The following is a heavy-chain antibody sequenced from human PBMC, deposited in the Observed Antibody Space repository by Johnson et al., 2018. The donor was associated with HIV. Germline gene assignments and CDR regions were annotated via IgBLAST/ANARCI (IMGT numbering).Heavy chain of an antibody. CDR3: AKWTPSLRPAFDI. CDR1: GFTFSSYA. D-gene: IGHD3/OR15-3a*01. CDR2: ISYDGSNK. J-gene: IGHJ3*02. V-gene: IGHV3-30-3*02. Sequence: QLVESGGGVVQPGRSLRLSCAASGFTFSSYAMHWVRQAPGKGLEWVAVISYDGSNKYYADSVKGRFTISRDNSKNTLYLQMNSLRAEDTAVYYCAKWTPSLRPAFDIWGQGTMVTVSS.